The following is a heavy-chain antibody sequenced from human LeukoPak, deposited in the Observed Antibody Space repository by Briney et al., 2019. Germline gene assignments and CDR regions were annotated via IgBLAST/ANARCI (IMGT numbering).Heavy chain of an antibody. Sequence: ASVKVSCRASGGTFSSYAISWVRQAPGQGLEWMGGIIPIFGTANYAQKFQGRVTITADESTSTAYLELSSLRSEDTAVYYCARERPNYYDSSGYYSKNYYYYMDVWGKGTTVTVSS. CDR2: IIPIFGTA. CDR1: GGTFSSYA. D-gene: IGHD3-22*01. CDR3: ARERPNYYDSSGYYSKNYYYYMDV. J-gene: IGHJ6*03. V-gene: IGHV1-69*01.